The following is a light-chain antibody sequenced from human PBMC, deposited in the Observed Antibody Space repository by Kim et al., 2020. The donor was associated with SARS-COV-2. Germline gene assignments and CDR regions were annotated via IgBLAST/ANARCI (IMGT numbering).Light chain of an antibody. Sequence: EIVLTQSPATLSLSPGEGATLSCRASQSVGNSLAWYQQKPGQPPRLLIYDASSRATGIPARFSGSGSGTDFTLTISSLDPEDIAIYSCQQRNVWPRTFGRGTKVDIK. CDR1: QSVGNS. J-gene: IGKJ1*01. V-gene: IGKV3-11*01. CDR3: QQRNVWPRT. CDR2: DAS.